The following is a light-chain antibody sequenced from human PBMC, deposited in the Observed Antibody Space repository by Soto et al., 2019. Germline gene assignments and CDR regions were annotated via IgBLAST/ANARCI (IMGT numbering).Light chain of an antibody. CDR3: SSYTNRNTVV. Sequence: QSALTQPASGSGSPGQSMTIFCTGTSSDVGGYNYVSWYQQRPGKPPKLMIYDVTNRPSGVSNRFSGSKSGSTASLTISGLQAEDEGDYYCSSYTNRNTVVFGGGTTLTVL. CDR2: DVT. J-gene: IGLJ3*02. CDR1: SSDVGGYNY. V-gene: IGLV2-14*03.